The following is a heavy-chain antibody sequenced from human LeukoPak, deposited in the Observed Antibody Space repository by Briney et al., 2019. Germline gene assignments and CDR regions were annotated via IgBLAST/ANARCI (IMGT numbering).Heavy chain of an antibody. Sequence: PSGTLSLTCTVSGGSISSGDYYWSWIRQPPGKGLEWIGYIYYSGSTYYNPSLKSRVTISVDTSKNQFSLKLSSVTAADTAVYYCASSITMVRGVIIVWGQGTLVTVSS. V-gene: IGHV4-30-4*08. CDR1: GGSISSGDYY. CDR3: ASSITMVRGVIIV. D-gene: IGHD3-10*01. J-gene: IGHJ4*02. CDR2: IYYSGST.